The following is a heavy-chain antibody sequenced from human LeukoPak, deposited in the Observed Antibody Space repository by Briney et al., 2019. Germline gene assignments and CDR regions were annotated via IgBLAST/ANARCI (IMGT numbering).Heavy chain of an antibody. CDR2: IIPIFGTA. CDR3: ATSFRAVNWFDP. D-gene: IGHD3-10*01. Sequence: SVKVSCKASGGTFSSYAISWVRQAPGQGLEWMGGIIPIFGTANYAQKFQGRVTITADESTSTAYMELSSLRSEDTAVYYCATSFRAVNWFDPWGQGTLVTVSS. V-gene: IGHV1-69*01. CDR1: GGTFSSYA. J-gene: IGHJ5*02.